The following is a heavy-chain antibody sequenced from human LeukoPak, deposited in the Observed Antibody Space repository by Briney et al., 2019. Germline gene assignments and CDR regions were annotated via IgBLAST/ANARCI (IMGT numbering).Heavy chain of an antibody. J-gene: IGHJ3*02. D-gene: IGHD3-22*01. V-gene: IGHV3-30*04. CDR2: ISYDGSNK. Sequence: GGSLRLSCAASGFTFSSYAMHWVRQAPGKGLEWVAVISYDGSNKYYADSVKGRFTISRDNSKNTLYLQMNSLRAEGTAVYYCARDPPYYYDSSGYFGAFDIWGQGTMVTVSS. CDR3: ARDPPYYYDSSGYFGAFDI. CDR1: GFTFSSYA.